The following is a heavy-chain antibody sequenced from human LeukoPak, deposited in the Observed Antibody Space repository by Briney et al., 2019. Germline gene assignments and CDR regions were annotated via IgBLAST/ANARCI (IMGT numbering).Heavy chain of an antibody. CDR3: VRQYPYYDFWSGYYFDF. J-gene: IGHJ4*02. D-gene: IGHD3-3*01. CDR1: GGSIRSSSYY. CDR2: IYYSGDT. Sequence: SETLSLTCTVSGGSIRSSSYYWGWIRQPPGKGLEWIGSIYYSGDTSYNPPLKSRVTISVDTSKNQFSLKLSSVTAADTAVYYCVRQYPYYDFWSGYYFDFWGQGTLVTVSS. V-gene: IGHV4-39*01.